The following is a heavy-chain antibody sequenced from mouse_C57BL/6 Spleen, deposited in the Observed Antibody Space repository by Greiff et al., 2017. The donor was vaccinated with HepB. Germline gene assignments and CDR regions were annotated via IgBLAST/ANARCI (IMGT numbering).Heavy chain of an antibody. Sequence: EVQLQQSGTVLVRPGASVKMSCTTSGYTFTSYWMHWVKQRPGQGLEWIGAIDPGNSDTSYNQKFKGKAKLTAVTSASTAYMELSSLTNEDSAVYYCTSGHYYGSPYYYAMDYWGQGTSVTVSS. D-gene: IGHD1-1*01. V-gene: IGHV1-5*01. CDR1: GYTFTSYW. CDR2: IDPGNSDT. J-gene: IGHJ4*01. CDR3: TSGHYYGSPYYYAMDY.